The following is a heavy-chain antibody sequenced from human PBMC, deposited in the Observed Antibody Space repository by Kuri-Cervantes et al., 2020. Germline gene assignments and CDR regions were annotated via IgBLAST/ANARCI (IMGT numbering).Heavy chain of an antibody. D-gene: IGHD6-13*01. J-gene: IGHJ5*02. CDR3: VRQRGAAVGNHNWFDP. CDR2: IYYSGST. CDR1: GGSISGSTYY. Sequence: ESLKISCTVSGGSISGSTYYWGWIRQPPGKGLEWIGSIYYSGSTYYNPSLKSRVTISVDTSKNQFSLQLMSVTAADTSVYYCVRQRGAAVGNHNWFDPWGQGILVTVSS. V-gene: IGHV4-39*01.